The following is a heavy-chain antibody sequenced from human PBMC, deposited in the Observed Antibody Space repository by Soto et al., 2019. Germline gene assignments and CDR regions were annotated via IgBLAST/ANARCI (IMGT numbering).Heavy chain of an antibody. D-gene: IGHD2-21*01. Sequence: EVQLVESGGGLVKPGGSLRLSCAASGFTFSSYSMNWVRQAPGKGLEWVSSISSSSSYIYYADSVKGRFTISRDNAKNSLYLQMNSLRAEDTAVYYCARDSESELWWEQGPHAFDIWGQGTMVTVSS. CDR2: ISSSSSYI. CDR3: ARDSESELWWEQGPHAFDI. CDR1: GFTFSSYS. V-gene: IGHV3-21*01. J-gene: IGHJ3*02.